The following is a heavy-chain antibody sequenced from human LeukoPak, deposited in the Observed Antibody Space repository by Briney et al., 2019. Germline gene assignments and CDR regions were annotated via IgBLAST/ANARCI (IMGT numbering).Heavy chain of an antibody. J-gene: IGHJ4*02. CDR1: GFTFSSYE. V-gene: IGHV3-48*03. D-gene: IGHD6-6*01. CDR3: AKDPPTEYSSSSVDY. CDR2: INYNGESI. Sequence: GGSLRLSCAASGFTFSSYEMNWVRQAPGKGLEWLSYINYNGESIYYADSVKGRFTVSRDNARGSLSLQMNSLRGEDTAVYYCAKDPPTEYSSSSVDYWGQGTLVTVSS.